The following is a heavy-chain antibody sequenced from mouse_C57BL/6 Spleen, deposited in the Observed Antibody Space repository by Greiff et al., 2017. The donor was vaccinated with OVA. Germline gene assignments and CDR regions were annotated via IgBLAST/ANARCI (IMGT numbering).Heavy chain of an antibody. CDR2: IYPGSGST. CDR3: ARDRDGNYVFAY. J-gene: IGHJ3*01. D-gene: IGHD2-1*01. V-gene: IGHV1-55*01. CDR1: GYTFTSYW. Sequence: QVQLKQPGAELVKPGASVKMSCKASGYTFTSYWITWVKQRPGQGLEWIGDIYPGSGSTNYNEKFKSKATLTVDTSSSTAYMQLSSLTSEDSAVYYCARDRDGNYVFAYWGQGTLVTVSA.